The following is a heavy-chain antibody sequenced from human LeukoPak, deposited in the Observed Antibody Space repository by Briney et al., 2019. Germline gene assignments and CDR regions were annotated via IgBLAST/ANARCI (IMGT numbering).Heavy chain of an antibody. Sequence: KPGESLKISCQVSGYSFTSYWIGWVRQMPGKGLEWMGIIYPGDSDTRYSPSFQGQVTISADKSISTAYLQWSSLKASDTAMYYCARQGSGGYCSGGSCYGLYWGQGTLVTVSS. D-gene: IGHD2-15*01. CDR2: IYPGDSDT. V-gene: IGHV5-51*01. CDR1: GYSFTSYW. J-gene: IGHJ4*02. CDR3: ARQGSGGYCSGGSCYGLY.